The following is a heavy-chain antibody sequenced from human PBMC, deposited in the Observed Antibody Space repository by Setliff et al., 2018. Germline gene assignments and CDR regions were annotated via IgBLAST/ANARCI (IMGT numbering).Heavy chain of an antibody. CDR1: GFSFSTFG. D-gene: IGHD3-16*01. Sequence: GASVKVSCKTSGFSFSTFGFSWVRQAPGQGLEWMGWISPYSGESNYAQKFQDRLTVTADTSTKTTYMELRSLTSDDTAVYFCTRSRAPRVVLAADFDLWGQGTLVTVS. CDR3: TRSRAPRVVLAADFDL. CDR2: ISPYSGES. V-gene: IGHV1-18*01. J-gene: IGHJ4*02.